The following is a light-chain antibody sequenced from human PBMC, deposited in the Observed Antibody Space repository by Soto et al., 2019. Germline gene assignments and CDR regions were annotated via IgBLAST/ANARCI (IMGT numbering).Light chain of an antibody. Sequence: EIVLTQSPVTLSLSPGARAPLSCRARQSVSSYLAWYQQKPGQAPRLLIYDASNRATGIPARFSGGGSGTDFTLTIDNLEPEDFAVYYCQQYGSSGTFGQGTKVDI. CDR1: QSVSSY. V-gene: IGKV3-11*01. CDR2: DAS. J-gene: IGKJ1*01. CDR3: QQYGSSGT.